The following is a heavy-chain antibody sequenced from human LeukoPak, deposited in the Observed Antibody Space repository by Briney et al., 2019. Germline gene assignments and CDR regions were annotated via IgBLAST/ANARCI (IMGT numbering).Heavy chain of an antibody. CDR1: GFTLRNYA. CDR2: IRCRGCYT. J-gene: IGHJ4*02. D-gene: IGHD5-12*01. Sequence: GGSLTLSCAASGFTLRNYAMMWVRQAPGKGVEGGSSIRCRGCYTYYADPVKGRFTISRDNSKNALYLQIHSQSAEDTSVFYCATNYSVNSHYDPPFDYWGQGTLVIVSS. CDR3: ATNYSVNSHYDPPFDY. V-gene: IGHV3-23*01.